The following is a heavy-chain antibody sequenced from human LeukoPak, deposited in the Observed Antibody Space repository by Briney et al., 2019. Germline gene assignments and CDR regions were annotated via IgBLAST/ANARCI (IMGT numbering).Heavy chain of an antibody. V-gene: IGHV1-2*02. D-gene: IGHD2-2*01. J-gene: IGHJ5*02. CDR3: ARVQYQLLFEGNWFDP. CDR2: INPNSGDT. Sequence: ASVKVSCRASGYTFTGYYIHWVRQAPGQGLEWMGWINPNSGDTHYAQKFQGRVTMTRDTSITTAYMDLSSLISDDTAVYYCARVQYQLLFEGNWFDPWGQGTLVTVSS. CDR1: GYTFTGYY.